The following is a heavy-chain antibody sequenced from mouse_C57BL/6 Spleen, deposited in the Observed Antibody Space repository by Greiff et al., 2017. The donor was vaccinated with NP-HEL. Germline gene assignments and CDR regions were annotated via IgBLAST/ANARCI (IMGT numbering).Heavy chain of an antibody. CDR1: GYTFTSYW. CDR3: ARYDGSSYGWYFDV. D-gene: IGHD1-1*01. J-gene: IGHJ1*03. CDR2: IDPSDSYT. V-gene: IGHV1-50*01. Sequence: QVQLQQPGAELVKPGASVKLSCKASGYTFTSYWMQWVKQRPGQGLEWIGEIDPSDSYTNSNQKFKGKAKLTVDTSSSTAYMQLSSLTSEDSAVYYCARYDGSSYGWYFDVWGTGTTVTVSS.